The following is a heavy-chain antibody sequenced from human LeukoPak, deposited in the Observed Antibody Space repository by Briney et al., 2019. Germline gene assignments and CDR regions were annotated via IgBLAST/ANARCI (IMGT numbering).Heavy chain of an antibody. V-gene: IGHV3-48*03. J-gene: IGHJ6*02. CDR2: ISSSGSTI. Sequence: SGGSLRLSCAASGFTFSSYEMNWVRQAPGKGLERVSYISSSGSTIYYADSVKGRFTISRDNAKNSLYLQMNSLRAEDTAVYYCARETLGMDVWGQGTTVTVSS. CDR3: ARETLGMDV. CDR1: GFTFSSYE.